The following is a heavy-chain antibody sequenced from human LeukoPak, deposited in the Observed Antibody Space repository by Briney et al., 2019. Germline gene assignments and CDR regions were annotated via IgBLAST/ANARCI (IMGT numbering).Heavy chain of an antibody. V-gene: IGHV4-61*10. Sequence: PSQTLSLTCIVSGGSISSAAYYWSWIRQPAGKGLEWIGCIYYSGSTNYNPSLKSRVTISVDTSKNQFSLKLSSVTAADTAVYYCARALYYYDSSGYYLLLAFDIWGQGTMVTVSS. J-gene: IGHJ3*02. D-gene: IGHD3-22*01. CDR3: ARALYYYDSSGYYLLLAFDI. CDR2: IYYSGST. CDR1: GGSISSAAYY.